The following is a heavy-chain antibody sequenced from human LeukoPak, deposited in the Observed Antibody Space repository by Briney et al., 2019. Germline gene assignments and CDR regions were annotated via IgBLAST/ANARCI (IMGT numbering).Heavy chain of an antibody. Sequence: SETLSLTCTVSGGSISSSSYYWGWIRQPPGKGLEWIGSIYYSGSTYYNPSLKSRVTISVDTSKNQFSLKLSSVTAADTAVYYCASDYLFDYWGQGTLVTVSS. J-gene: IGHJ4*02. CDR1: GGSISSSSYY. CDR2: IYYSGST. V-gene: IGHV4-39*01. CDR3: ASDYLFDY. D-gene: IGHD3-16*01.